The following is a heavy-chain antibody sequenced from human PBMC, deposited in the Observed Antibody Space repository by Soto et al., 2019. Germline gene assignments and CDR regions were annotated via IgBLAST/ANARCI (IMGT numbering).Heavy chain of an antibody. CDR1: GGSFSSYA. Sequence: ASVKVSCKASGGSFSSYAISWVRQAPGQGLEWMGGIIPIFGTANYAQKFQGRVTITADESTSTAYMELSSLRSEDTAVYYCACQGDRSSNGMDVWGQGTTVTVSS. D-gene: IGHD6-6*01. CDR2: IIPIFGTA. J-gene: IGHJ6*02. V-gene: IGHV1-69*13. CDR3: ACQGDRSSNGMDV.